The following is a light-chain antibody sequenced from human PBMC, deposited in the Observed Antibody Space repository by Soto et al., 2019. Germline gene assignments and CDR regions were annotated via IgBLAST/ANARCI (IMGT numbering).Light chain of an antibody. CDR1: SSDVGGYNY. CDR3: CSYAGSNTWV. J-gene: IGLJ3*02. Sequence: QSVLTQPASVSGSPGQSITISCTGTSSDVGGYNYVSWYQQHPGKAPKLMIYDVSNRPSGVSNRFSGSKSGNTASLTISGLQAEDEADYYCCSYAGSNTWVFGGGTKLTVL. V-gene: IGLV2-14*01. CDR2: DVS.